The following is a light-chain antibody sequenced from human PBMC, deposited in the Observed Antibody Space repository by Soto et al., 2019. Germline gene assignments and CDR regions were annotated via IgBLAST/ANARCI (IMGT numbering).Light chain of an antibody. CDR2: ADS. J-gene: IGLJ2*01. CDR1: DIGSES. CDR3: QVWDSNSDQVL. Sequence: SYELTQPPSVSLAPGQTAIISCGGSDIGSESVHWYQQKPGQAPVLVVYADSDRPSGIPDRFSGSNSGNTATLTISRVEAGDEADYYCQVWDSNSDQVLFGGGTKLTVL. V-gene: IGLV3-21*02.